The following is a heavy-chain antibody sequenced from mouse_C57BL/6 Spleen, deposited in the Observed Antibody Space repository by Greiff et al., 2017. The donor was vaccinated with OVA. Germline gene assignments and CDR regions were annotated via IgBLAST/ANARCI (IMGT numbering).Heavy chain of an antibody. Sequence: EVQLQQSGGGLVKPGGSLKLSCAASGFTFRDYGMHWVRQAPEKGLEWVAYISSGSSTIYYADTVKGRFTISRDNAKNTLCLQMTSLRSEDTAMYYCARSDYYGSSYEFAYWGQGTLVTVSA. J-gene: IGHJ3*01. V-gene: IGHV5-17*01. CDR2: ISSGSSTI. CDR3: ARSDYYGSSYEFAY. D-gene: IGHD1-1*01. CDR1: GFTFRDYG.